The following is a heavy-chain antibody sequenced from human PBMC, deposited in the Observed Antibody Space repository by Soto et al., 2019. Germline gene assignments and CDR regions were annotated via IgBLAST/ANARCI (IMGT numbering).Heavy chain of an antibody. CDR1: GYTFTSYG. J-gene: IGHJ5*02. D-gene: IGHD3-10*02. CDR2: ISAYNGNT. Sequence: ASVKVSCKASGYTFTSYGISWVRQAPGQGLEWMGWISAYNGNTNYAQKLQGRVTMTTDTSTSTAYMELGSLRSDDTAMYYCSSSHVRDYNKNIYYVRWFDPWGQGSLVTVSS. V-gene: IGHV1-18*01. CDR3: SSSHVRDYNKNIYYVRWFDP.